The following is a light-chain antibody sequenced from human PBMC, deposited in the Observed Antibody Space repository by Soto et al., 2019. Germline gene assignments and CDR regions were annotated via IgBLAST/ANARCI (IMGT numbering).Light chain of an antibody. J-gene: IGKJ1*01. CDR2: GAS. Sequence: EIVMTQSPATLSVSPGERATLSCRASQSVSSDLAWYHQNPGQAPRLLIYGASTRATGIPARFSGSGSGTEFTLTINSLQSEDFAVYYCQQYNNWPRTFGQRTKVDIK. CDR1: QSVSSD. CDR3: QQYNNWPRT. V-gene: IGKV3-15*01.